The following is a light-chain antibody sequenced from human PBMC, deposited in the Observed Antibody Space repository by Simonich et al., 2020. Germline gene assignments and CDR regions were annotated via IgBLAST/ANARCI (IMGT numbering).Light chain of an antibody. CDR2: DVS. J-gene: IGLJ2*01. Sequence: QSALTQPASVSGSPGQSITISCTGTSSDVGGYNYVYGYQQHPGKAPKLMIYDVSKRPTGVSNRFSGSKSGNTASLTLSGLQAEDEADYYCSSYTSSSSVVFGGGTKLTVL. CDR3: SSYTSSSSVV. CDR1: SSDVGGYNY. V-gene: IGLV2-14*01.